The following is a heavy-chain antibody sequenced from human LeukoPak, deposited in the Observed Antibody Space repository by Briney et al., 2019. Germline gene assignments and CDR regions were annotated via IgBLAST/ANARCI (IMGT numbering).Heavy chain of an antibody. D-gene: IGHD2-15*01. CDR2: VYPDDSDT. V-gene: IGHV5-51*01. CDR1: GYSFTNYW. J-gene: IGHJ4*02. Sequence: GESLKTSCKGSGYSFTNYWIGWVRQMPGKGLEWMGIVYPDDSDTRYSPSFQGQVTISADKSISTAYLQWSSLKASDTAMYYCARHVGLVAATLDYWGQGTLVTVSS. CDR3: ARHVGLVAATLDY.